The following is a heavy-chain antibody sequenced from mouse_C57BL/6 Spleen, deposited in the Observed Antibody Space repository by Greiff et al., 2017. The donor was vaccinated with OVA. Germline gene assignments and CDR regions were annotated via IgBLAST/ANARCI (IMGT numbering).Heavy chain of an antibody. J-gene: IGHJ1*03. V-gene: IGHV1-9*01. CDR1: GYTFTGYW. Sequence: QVQLKESGAELMKPGASVKLSCKATGYTFTGYWIEWVKQRPGHGLEWIGDIFPGSGSTNYNQKFKGKATFTADTSSNTAYMQLSSLTTEDSDSDCCARSGNCGYFDVWGTGTTVTVSS. CDR2: IFPGSGST. CDR3: ARSGNCGYFDV. D-gene: IGHD2-1*01.